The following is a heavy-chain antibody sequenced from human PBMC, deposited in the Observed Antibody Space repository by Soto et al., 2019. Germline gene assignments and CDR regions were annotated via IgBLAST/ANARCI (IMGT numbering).Heavy chain of an antibody. V-gene: IGHV1-69*13. CDR3: ARALDPKGIRWRWYD. CDR2: IIPIFGTA. Sequence: SVKVSCKASGGTFSSYAISWVRQAPGQGLEWMGGIIPIFGTANYAQKFQGRVTITADESTSTAYMELSSLRSEDTAVYYCARALDPKGIRWRWYDWGQGTLVTVSP. D-gene: IGHD6-13*01. J-gene: IGHJ4*02. CDR1: GGTFSSYA.